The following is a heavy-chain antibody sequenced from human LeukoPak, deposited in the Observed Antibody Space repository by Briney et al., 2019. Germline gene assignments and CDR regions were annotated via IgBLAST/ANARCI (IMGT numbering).Heavy chain of an antibody. Sequence: PGGSLRLSCAASGFTFSTYNMNWVRQAPGKGLEWVSYISSSGSTIYYADSVKGRFTISRDNAKNSLYLQMNSLRAEDTAVYYCARDGQGDTAMPEDYWGQGTLVTVSS. CDR3: ARDGQGDTAMPEDY. CDR2: ISSSGSTI. D-gene: IGHD5-18*01. V-gene: IGHV3-48*04. J-gene: IGHJ4*02. CDR1: GFTFSTYN.